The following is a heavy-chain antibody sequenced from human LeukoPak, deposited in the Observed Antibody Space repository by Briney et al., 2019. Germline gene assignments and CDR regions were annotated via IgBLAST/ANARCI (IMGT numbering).Heavy chain of an antibody. CDR2: IYLDGSRA. J-gene: IGHJ6*03. V-gene: IGHV3-7*01. CDR3: GRAGPVTKDHFMDV. Sequence: GGSLGLSCAVSVFTFTNYWMSWARQSPGKGLEWLANIYLDGSRAYYVDSVKGRFTISRDNAKNSLFLQMNSLSAEDTAVYYCGRAGPVTKDHFMDVWGKGTTVTVSS. CDR1: VFTFTNYW. D-gene: IGHD2-2*01.